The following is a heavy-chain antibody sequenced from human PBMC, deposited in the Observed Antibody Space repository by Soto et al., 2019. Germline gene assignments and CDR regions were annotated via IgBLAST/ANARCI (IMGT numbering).Heavy chain of an antibody. J-gene: IGHJ5*02. V-gene: IGHV4-34*01. CDR3: ARGVVHFSSIAARRIWFDP. Sequence: KASETLSLTCAVYGGSFSGYYWSWIRQPPGKGLEWIGEINHSGSTNYNPSLKSRVTISVDTSKNQFSLKLSSVTAADTAVYYCARGVVHFSSIAARRIWFDPWGQGTLVTVSS. CDR1: GGSFSGYY. CDR2: INHSGST. D-gene: IGHD6-6*01.